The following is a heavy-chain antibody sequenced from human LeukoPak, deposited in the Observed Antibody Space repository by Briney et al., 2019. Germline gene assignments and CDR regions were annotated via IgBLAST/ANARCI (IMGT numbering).Heavy chain of an antibody. CDR2: IYHSGST. Sequence: PSETLSLTCAVSGGSISSSNWWSWVRQPPGKGLEWIGEIYHSGSTNYNPSLKSRVTISVDKSKNQFSLKLSSVTAADTAVYYCARDRGSVTGGFDYWGQGTLVTVSS. V-gene: IGHV4-4*02. CDR3: ARDRGSVTGGFDY. J-gene: IGHJ4*02. CDR1: GGSISSSNW. D-gene: IGHD3-10*01.